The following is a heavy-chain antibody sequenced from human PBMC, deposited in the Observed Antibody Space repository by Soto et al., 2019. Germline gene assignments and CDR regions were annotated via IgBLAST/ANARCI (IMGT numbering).Heavy chain of an antibody. V-gene: IGHV2-5*02. Sequence: QITLKESGPTLVKPTQTLTLTCTCSGFSISTTEVGVCWIRQRPGGALEWLVLIYWDDGKRSCPSLKSRVTITKDTSKNQLVLTMTNMDPVDTATYYCAHKAALRFGDGSRGNWVDPWGQGTLVTVSS. J-gene: IGHJ5*02. CDR3: AHKAALRFGDGSRGNWVDP. CDR1: GFSISTTEVG. CDR2: IYWDDGK. D-gene: IGHD3-3*01.